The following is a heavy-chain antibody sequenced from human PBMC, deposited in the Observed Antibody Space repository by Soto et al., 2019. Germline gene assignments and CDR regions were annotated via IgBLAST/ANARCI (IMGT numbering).Heavy chain of an antibody. Sequence: QITLKESGPTLVKPTQTLTLTCTFSGFSLSTSGVGVGWIRQPPGKALEWLALIYWDDDKRYSPSLKSRLTITKDTSKNQVVLTMTNMDPVDTATYYCAHRRGTTVTRRGLDWFDPWGQGTLVTVSS. J-gene: IGHJ5*02. CDR3: AHRRGTTVTRRGLDWFDP. V-gene: IGHV2-5*02. CDR1: GFSLSTSGVG. CDR2: IYWDDDK. D-gene: IGHD4-17*01.